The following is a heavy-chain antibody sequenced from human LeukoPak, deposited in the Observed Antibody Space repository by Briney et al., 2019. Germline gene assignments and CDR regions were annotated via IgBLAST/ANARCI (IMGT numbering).Heavy chain of an antibody. D-gene: IGHD3-22*01. J-gene: IGHJ6*03. CDR1: GFTVSSNY. CDR2: IYSGGST. V-gene: IGHV3-66*01. CDR3: ARDRYSSGYYYGNYYYYMDV. Sequence: PGGSLRLSCAASGFTVSSNYMSWVRQAPGKGLEWVSVIYSGGSTYYADSVKGRFTISRDNSKNTLYLQMNSLRAEDTAVYYCARDRYSSGYYYGNYYYYMDVWGKGTTVTISS.